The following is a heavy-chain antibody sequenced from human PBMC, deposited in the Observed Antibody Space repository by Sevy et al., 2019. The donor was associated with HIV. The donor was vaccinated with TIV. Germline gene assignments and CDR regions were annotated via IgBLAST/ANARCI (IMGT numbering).Heavy chain of an antibody. J-gene: IGHJ6*02. D-gene: IGHD3-22*01. CDR3: AGSRVYDSSGYFYGMDV. CDR2: INSDGSST. V-gene: IGHV3-74*01. Sequence: GGSLRLSCAASGFTFSSYWMHWVRQAPGKGLVWVSRINSDGSSTSYADSVKGRFTISRDNAKNTLYLQMNSLRAEDTAVYYCAGSRVYDSSGYFYGMDVWGQRTTVTVSS. CDR1: GFTFSSYW.